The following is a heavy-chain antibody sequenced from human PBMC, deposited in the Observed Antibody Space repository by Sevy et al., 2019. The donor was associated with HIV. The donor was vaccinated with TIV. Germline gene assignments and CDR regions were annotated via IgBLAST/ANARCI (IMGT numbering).Heavy chain of an antibody. CDR2: IWYDGSDT. CDR3: ARDVDSNYDGIDA. J-gene: IGHJ6*02. V-gene: IGHV3-33*01. CDR1: GFIFSNHG. D-gene: IGHD4-4*01. Sequence: GGSLRLSCAASGFIFSNHGMHWVRQAPGKGLEWVARIWYDGSDTYYGESVKGRFTISRDKSQNTVDLQMNSLRVEDTAVYSCARDVDSNYDGIDAWGQGTTVTVSS.